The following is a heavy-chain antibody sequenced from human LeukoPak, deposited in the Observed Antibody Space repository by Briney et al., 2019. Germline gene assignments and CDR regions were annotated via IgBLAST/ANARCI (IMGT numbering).Heavy chain of an antibody. CDR2: IYYSGST. J-gene: IGHJ4*02. Sequence: SETLSLTCTVSGGSISSYYWSWIRQPPGKGLEWIGYIYYSGSTYYNPSLKSRVTISVDTSKNQFSLKLSSVTAADTAVYYCARHYYGHSLAFDYWGQGTLVTVSS. CDR1: GGSISSYY. V-gene: IGHV4-59*06. D-gene: IGHD3-10*01. CDR3: ARHYYGHSLAFDY.